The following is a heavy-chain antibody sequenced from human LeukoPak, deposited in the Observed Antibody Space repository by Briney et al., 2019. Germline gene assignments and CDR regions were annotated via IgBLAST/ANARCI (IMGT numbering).Heavy chain of an antibody. CDR2: IYYSGST. J-gene: IGHJ2*01. CDR1: GGSISSSSYY. CDR3: VCSGEFS. Sequence: SETLSLNCTVSGGSISSSSYYWRCIRQPPGKGLKWIGSIYYSGSTYYNPSIKSRVTISVDTSKNQFSLKLSSVTAADTAVYYCVCSGEFSWGRGTLVTVSS. V-gene: IGHV4-39*01. D-gene: IGHD2-15*01.